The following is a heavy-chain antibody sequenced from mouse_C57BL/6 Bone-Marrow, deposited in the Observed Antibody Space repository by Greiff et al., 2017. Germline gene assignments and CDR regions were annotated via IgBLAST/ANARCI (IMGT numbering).Heavy chain of an antibody. D-gene: IGHD1-1*01. CDR1: GFTFSSYG. CDR3: ARTTTVVDYAMDY. CDR2: ISSGGSYT. Sequence: EVKLMESGGDLVKPGGSLKLSCAASGFTFSSYGMSWVRQTPDKRLEWVATISSGGSYTYYPDSVKGRFTISRDKAKNTLYLQMSSLKSEDTAMYYWARTTTVVDYAMDYWGQGTSVTVSS. J-gene: IGHJ4*01. V-gene: IGHV5-6*01.